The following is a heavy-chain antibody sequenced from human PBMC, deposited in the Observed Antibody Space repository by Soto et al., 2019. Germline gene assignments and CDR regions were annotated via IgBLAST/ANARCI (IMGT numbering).Heavy chain of an antibody. Sequence: PGGSLRLSCAASGFTFSSYAMSWVRQAPGKGLEWVSAISGSGGSTYYADSVKGRFTISRDNSKNTLYLQMNSLRAEDTAVCYCAKTTKNWNYGGSLDYWGQGTLVTVSS. CDR3: AKTTKNWNYGGSLDY. CDR2: ISGSGGST. D-gene: IGHD1-7*01. CDR1: GFTFSSYA. V-gene: IGHV3-23*01. J-gene: IGHJ4*02.